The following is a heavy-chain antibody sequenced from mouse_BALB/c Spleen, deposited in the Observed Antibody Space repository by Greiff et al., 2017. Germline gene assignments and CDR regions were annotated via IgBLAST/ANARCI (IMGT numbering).Heavy chain of an antibody. Sequence: EVQRVESGGGLVQPGGSLKLSCAASGFTFSSYTMSWVRQTPEKRLEWAAYISNGGGSTYYPDTVKGRFTISRDNAKNTLYLQMSSLKSEDTAMYYCARGGVAKGYYAMDYWGQGTSVTVSS. CDR3: ARGGVAKGYYAMDY. CDR1: GFTFSSYT. J-gene: IGHJ4*01. D-gene: IGHD1-1*02. V-gene: IGHV5-12-2*01. CDR2: ISNGGGST.